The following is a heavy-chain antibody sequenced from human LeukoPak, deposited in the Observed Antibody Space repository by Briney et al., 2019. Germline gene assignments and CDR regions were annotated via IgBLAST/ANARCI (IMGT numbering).Heavy chain of an antibody. D-gene: IGHD2-21*01. CDR3: ARTNCGDDRCHKEGFYHGMDV. CDR1: GDIFTSYW. CDR2: IYPGDSNI. J-gene: IGHJ6*02. V-gene: IGHV5-51*01. Sequence: GESLKISCKSSGDIFTSYWIGWVRQMPGKGLEWMGIIYPGDSNIKYSPSFQGQVTISADESINTVYLQWSSLKASDTAMYYCARTNCGDDRCHKEGFYHGMDVWGQGTTVAVFS.